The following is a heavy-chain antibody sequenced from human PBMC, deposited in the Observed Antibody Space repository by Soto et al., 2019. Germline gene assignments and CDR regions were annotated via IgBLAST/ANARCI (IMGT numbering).Heavy chain of an antibody. D-gene: IGHD3-9*01. Sequence: GASVKVSCKASGGTFSSYAISWVRQAPGQGLEWMGGIIPIFGTANYAQKFQGRVTITADESTSTAYMELSSLRSEDTAVYYCARHPLDASILTDHLRAYYYYGMDAWGQGTTVTVSS. CDR3: ARHPLDASILTDHLRAYYYYGMDA. CDR1: GGTFSSYA. CDR2: IIPIFGTA. V-gene: IGHV1-69*13. J-gene: IGHJ6*02.